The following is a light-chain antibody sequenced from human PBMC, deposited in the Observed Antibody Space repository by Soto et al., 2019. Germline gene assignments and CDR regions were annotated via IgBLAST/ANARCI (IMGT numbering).Light chain of an antibody. Sequence: EIVLTQSPATLSLSPGETAALSCRASQSISTFIAWYQHKPGQAPRLLICDESNRATGIPARFSGSGSGTDFTLTISSLAPEDFAVYYCQQRSDSYTFGQGTRLEIK. CDR1: QSISTF. CDR3: QQRSDSYT. J-gene: IGKJ2*01. CDR2: DES. V-gene: IGKV3-11*01.